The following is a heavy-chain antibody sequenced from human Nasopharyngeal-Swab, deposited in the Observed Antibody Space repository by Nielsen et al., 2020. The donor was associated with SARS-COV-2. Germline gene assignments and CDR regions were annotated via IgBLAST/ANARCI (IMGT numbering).Heavy chain of an antibody. J-gene: IGHJ3*02. CDR2: ISSSSSYI. V-gene: IGHV3-21*01. Sequence: GESLKISCTASGFTFGDYAMSWVRQAPGKGLEWVSSISSSSSYIYYADSVKGRFTISRDNAKNSLYLQMNSLRAEDTAVYYCARSQGERRAGAFDIWGQGTMVTVSS. CDR1: GFTFGDYA. CDR3: ARSQGERRAGAFDI. D-gene: IGHD1-1*01.